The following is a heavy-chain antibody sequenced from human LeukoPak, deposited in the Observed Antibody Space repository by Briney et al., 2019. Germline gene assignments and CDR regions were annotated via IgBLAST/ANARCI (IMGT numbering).Heavy chain of an antibody. CDR2: ISGSGGST. J-gene: IGHJ4*02. Sequence: GGSLRLSCAASGFAFSRNDMSWVRQAPGKGLEWVSGISGSGGSTYYADSVKGRFTISRDNSKNTLYLQMNSLRAEDTAVYYCANSYYFDYWGQGALVTVSS. CDR1: GFAFSRND. D-gene: IGHD3-10*01. CDR3: ANSYYFDY. V-gene: IGHV3-23*01.